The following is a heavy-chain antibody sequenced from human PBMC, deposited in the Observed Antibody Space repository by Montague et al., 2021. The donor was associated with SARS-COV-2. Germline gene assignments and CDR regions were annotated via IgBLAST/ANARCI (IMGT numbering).Heavy chain of an antibody. CDR2: VDCDDDR. J-gene: IGHJ5*02. Sequence: TLSLTCTVSGDSVGDYYWSWIRQPPGLGLEWLARVDCDDDRCYSTSLKTRLTISKDTSKNQVVLTMTTMDPVDTATYYCALETPMVTFLAWGQGTLVTVSS. CDR1: GDSVGDYYW. V-gene: IGHV2-70*04. D-gene: IGHD5-18*01. CDR3: ALETPMVTFLA.